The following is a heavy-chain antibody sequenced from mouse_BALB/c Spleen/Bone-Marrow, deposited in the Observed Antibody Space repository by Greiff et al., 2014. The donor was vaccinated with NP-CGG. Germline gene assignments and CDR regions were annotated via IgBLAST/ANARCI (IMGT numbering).Heavy chain of an antibody. V-gene: IGHV14-3*02. CDR3: ASSGNYEGGAMDY. CDR1: GFNIKDTF. J-gene: IGHJ4*01. D-gene: IGHD2-1*01. CDR2: IDPANGIT. Sequence: LVESGAELVKPGASVKLSRTASGFNIKDTFMHWMKQRPEQGLEWNGRIDPANGITKYDPKFQGKATITTDTSSNTAYLQLSSLTSEDTAVYYCASSGNYEGGAMDYWGQGTSVTVSS.